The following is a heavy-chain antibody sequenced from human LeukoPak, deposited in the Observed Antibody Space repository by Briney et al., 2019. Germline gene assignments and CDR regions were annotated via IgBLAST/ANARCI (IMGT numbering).Heavy chain of an antibody. CDR1: GFTFSRYD. J-gene: IGHJ3*02. Sequence: GGSLRLSCAASGFTFSRYDTHWVRQAPGKGLEWVSAIGTAADTYYPVSVKGRFTVSRENARNSLSLQMNSLRAGDTAFYYCARGIGHCSGGRCYSGYDAFDIWGQGIMVTVSS. CDR3: ARGIGHCSGGRCYSGYDAFDI. CDR2: IGTAADT. D-gene: IGHD2-15*01. V-gene: IGHV3-13*01.